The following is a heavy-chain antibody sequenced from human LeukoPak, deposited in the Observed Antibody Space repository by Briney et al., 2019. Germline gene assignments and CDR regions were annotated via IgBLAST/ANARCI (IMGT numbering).Heavy chain of an antibody. CDR2: IYHSGST. Sequence: PSETLSLTCTVSGYSISSGYYWGWIRQPPGKGLEWIGSIYHSGSTYYNPSLKSRVTISVGTSKNQFSLKLSSVTAADTAVYYCARDSPHDYWGQGTLVTVSS. CDR3: ARDSPHDY. CDR1: GYSISSGYY. V-gene: IGHV4-38-2*02. J-gene: IGHJ4*02.